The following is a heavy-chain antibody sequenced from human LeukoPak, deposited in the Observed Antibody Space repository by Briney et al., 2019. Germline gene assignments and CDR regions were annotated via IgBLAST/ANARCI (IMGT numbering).Heavy chain of an antibody. CDR3: ARHPNRFDP. Sequence: SETLSLTCTVSGXSISSGNYYWGWIRQPPGRGLECIGSITYSGGTYYNPSLKSRVIISVDTSKNQFSLKVSSVTAADTAVYYCARHPNRFDPWGQGTLVTVSS. J-gene: IGHJ5*02. V-gene: IGHV4-39*01. CDR1: GXSISSGNYY. CDR2: ITYSGGT.